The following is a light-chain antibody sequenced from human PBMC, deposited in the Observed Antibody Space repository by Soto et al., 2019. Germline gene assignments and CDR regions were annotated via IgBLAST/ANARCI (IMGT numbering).Light chain of an antibody. Sequence: QSALTQPPSAPGSPGQSVTISCTGTSSDVGGYNYVSWYQQHPGKAPKLLIYLVTKRPSGVPDRFSGSKSGNTASLTVSGLQAEDEADYYCSSYAGSNNLRVFGGGTKVTVL. J-gene: IGLJ2*01. V-gene: IGLV2-8*01. CDR1: SSDVGGYNY. CDR2: LVT. CDR3: SSYAGSNNLRV.